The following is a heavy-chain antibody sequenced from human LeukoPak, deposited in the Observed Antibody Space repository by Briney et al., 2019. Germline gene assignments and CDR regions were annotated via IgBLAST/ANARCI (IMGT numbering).Heavy chain of an antibody. CDR1: GFTFSSYA. J-gene: IGHJ3*02. D-gene: IGHD6-6*01. CDR3: ARRQLAPDAFDI. V-gene: IGHV3-23*01. Sequence: PGGSLRLSCAASGFTFSSYAMSWVRQAPGKGLEWVSAISGSGGSTYYADSVKGRFTISRDNSKNTLYLQMNSLRAEDTAVYYCARRQLAPDAFDIWGQGTMVTVSS. CDR2: ISGSGGST.